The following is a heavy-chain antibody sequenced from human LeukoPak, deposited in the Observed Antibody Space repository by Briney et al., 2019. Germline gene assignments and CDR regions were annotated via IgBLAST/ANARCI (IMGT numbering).Heavy chain of an antibody. Sequence: ASVKVSCKASGYTFTSYYMHWVRQAPGQGLEWMGIINPSGGSTSYAQKFQGRVTMTRDTSTSTVYMELSSLRSEDTAVYYCAREREIHSPYYYDSSGYPLDYWGQGTLVTVSS. J-gene: IGHJ4*02. CDR2: INPSGGST. CDR3: AREREIHSPYYYDSSGYPLDY. CDR1: GYTFTSYY. V-gene: IGHV1-46*01. D-gene: IGHD3-22*01.